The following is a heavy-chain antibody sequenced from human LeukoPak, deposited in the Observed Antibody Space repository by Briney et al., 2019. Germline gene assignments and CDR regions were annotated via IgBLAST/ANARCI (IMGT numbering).Heavy chain of an antibody. CDR2: ISGDGSTT. CDR1: GFTFSGFW. CDR3: ARAWSSSSSWRFHD. V-gene: IGHV3-74*01. D-gene: IGHD6-13*01. Sequence: QTGGSLRLSCAASGFTFSGFWMHWVRQAPGRGLVWVSRISGDGSTTSFADSVKGRFTISRDNAKNTLFLQMNSLRAEDTAVYYCARAWSSSSSWRFHDWGQGTLVTVSS. J-gene: IGHJ4*02.